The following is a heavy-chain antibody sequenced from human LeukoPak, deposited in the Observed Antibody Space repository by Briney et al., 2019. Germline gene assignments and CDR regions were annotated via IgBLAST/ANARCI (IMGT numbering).Heavy chain of an antibody. J-gene: IGHJ3*02. CDR2: ISGSGGST. D-gene: IGHD3-22*01. CDR3: AKGAGSSGYYYAFDI. V-gene: IGHV3-23*01. Sequence: GGSLRLSCAASGFTFSSYAMSWVGQAPGKGLEGVSAISGSGGSTYYADSVKGRFTISRDNSKNTLYLQMNSLRAEDTAVYYCAKGAGSSGYYYAFDIWGQGTMVTVSS. CDR1: GFTFSSYA.